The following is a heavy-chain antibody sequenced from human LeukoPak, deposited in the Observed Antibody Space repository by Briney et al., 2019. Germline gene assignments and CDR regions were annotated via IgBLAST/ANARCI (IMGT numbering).Heavy chain of an antibody. CDR3: AGGVYLDY. D-gene: IGHD3-16*01. V-gene: IGHV3-30*03. CDR1: GFTFRNYA. CDR2: ISYDGSNK. Sequence: PGGSLRLSCAASGFTFRNYAMDWVRQAPGKGLEWVAVISYDGSNKYYADSVKGRFTISRDNSKNTLYLQMNSLRAEDTAVYYCAGGVYLDYWGQGTLVTVSS. J-gene: IGHJ4*02.